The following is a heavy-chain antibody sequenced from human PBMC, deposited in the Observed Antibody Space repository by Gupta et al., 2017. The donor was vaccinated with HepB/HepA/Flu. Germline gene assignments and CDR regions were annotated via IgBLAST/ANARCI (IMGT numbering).Heavy chain of an antibody. CDR1: GGFFSSHF. V-gene: IGHV4-34*02. D-gene: IGHD3-22*01. CDR2: VNHIGNT. Sequence: QVQLRQWGAGLLMPSETLHLPCAVYGGFFSSHFWIWIRQSPGKGLEWIGEVNHIGNTIYNPSLKSRVTFSVDSSKNQFSLKLTSVTAADTAVYYCARNTTYYYDSGAYAHYFDYWSHGTLVTVSS. J-gene: IGHJ4*01. CDR3: ARNTTYYYDSGAYAHYFDY.